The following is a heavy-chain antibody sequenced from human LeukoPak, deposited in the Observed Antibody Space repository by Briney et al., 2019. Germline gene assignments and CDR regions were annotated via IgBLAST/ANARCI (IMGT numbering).Heavy chain of an antibody. V-gene: IGHV1-18*01. Sequence: ASVKVSCKASGYTFTSYGISWVRQAPGQGLEWMGWISAYNGNTNYAQKLQGRVTMTTDTSTSTAYMELSSLRSEDTAVYYCASPRGYDSSGYYARGFDYWGQGTLVTVSS. J-gene: IGHJ4*02. CDR3: ASPRGYDSSGYYARGFDY. CDR2: ISAYNGNT. D-gene: IGHD3-22*01. CDR1: GYTFTSYG.